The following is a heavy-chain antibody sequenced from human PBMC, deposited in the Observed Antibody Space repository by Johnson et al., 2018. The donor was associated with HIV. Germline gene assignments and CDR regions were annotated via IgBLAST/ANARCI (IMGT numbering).Heavy chain of an antibody. CDR3: AREVYAHDAFDI. D-gene: IGHD3-16*01. Sequence: QVQLVESGGGLVRPGGSLRLSCAASGFTVSDNYLTWVRQAPGKGLEWVSVISYDGINKYYADSVKGRFTISRDNSKKTLYLQMNSLQPEDTAVYYCAREVYAHDAFDIWGQGTMVTVSS. J-gene: IGHJ3*02. CDR1: GFTVSDNY. CDR2: ISYDGINK. V-gene: IGHV3-30-3*01.